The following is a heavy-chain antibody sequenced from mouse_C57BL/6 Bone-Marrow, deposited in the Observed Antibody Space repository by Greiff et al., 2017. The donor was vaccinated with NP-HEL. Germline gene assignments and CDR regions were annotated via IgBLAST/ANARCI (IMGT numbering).Heavy chain of an antibody. CDR2: ISYSGST. CDR1: GYSITSDY. D-gene: IGHD1-1*01. Sequence: EVKLQESGPGLAKPSQTLSLTCSVTGYSITSDYWNWIRKFPGNKLEYMGYISYSGSTYYNPSLKSRISITRDTSKNQYYLQLNSVTTEDTATYYCARSPYYGSSYGYAMDYWGQGTSVTVSS. CDR3: ARSPYYGSSYGYAMDY. J-gene: IGHJ4*01. V-gene: IGHV3-8*01.